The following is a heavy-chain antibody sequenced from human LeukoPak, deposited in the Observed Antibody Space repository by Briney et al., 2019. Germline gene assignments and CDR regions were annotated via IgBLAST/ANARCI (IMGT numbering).Heavy chain of an antibody. Sequence: GASVKVSCKASGYTFTGYHMHWVRQAPGQGLEWMGRINPNSGDTNYAQKFQGRVTMTRDTSISTAYMELSRLRSDDTAVYYCARVEMTTVVTRPSGFDYWGQGTLVTVSS. CDR2: INPNSGDT. V-gene: IGHV1-2*06. CDR1: GYTFTGYH. CDR3: ARVEMTTVVTRPSGFDY. J-gene: IGHJ4*02. D-gene: IGHD4-23*01.